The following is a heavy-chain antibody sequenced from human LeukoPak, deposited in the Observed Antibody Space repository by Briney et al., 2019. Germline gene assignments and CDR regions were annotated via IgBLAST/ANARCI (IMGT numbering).Heavy chain of an antibody. Sequence: GGSLRLSCEASGFGFHVAYMTWVRQAPGEGLEWVSLIYSGGSTSYADSVKGRFTISRDNSKNTLYLQMNSLRAEDTAVYYCARKTDHQTGGDYWGQGTLVTVSS. D-gene: IGHD1-1*01. CDR3: ARKTDHQTGGDY. V-gene: IGHV3-66*01. CDR1: GFGFHVAY. CDR2: IYSGGST. J-gene: IGHJ4*02.